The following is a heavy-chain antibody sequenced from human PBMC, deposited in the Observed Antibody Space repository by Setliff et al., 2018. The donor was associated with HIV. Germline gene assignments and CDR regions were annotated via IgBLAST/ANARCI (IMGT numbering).Heavy chain of an antibody. CDR1: GDSISSYF. CDR2: RSTTGST. V-gene: IGHV4-4*09. J-gene: IGHJ4*02. CDR3: ARQPPPSDYADY. Sequence: NPSETLSLTCTVSGDSISSYFWSWIRQSPGKGLEWIGFRSTTGSTDYNPSLRRRVTISVDTSKNQFSLRLTSVTAADTAVYYCARQPPPSDYADYWGQGTLVTVSS. D-gene: IGHD2-2*01.